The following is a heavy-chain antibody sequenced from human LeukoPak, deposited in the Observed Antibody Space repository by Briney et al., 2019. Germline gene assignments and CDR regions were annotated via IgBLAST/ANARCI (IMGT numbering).Heavy chain of an antibody. V-gene: IGHV3-11*06. Sequence: KPGGSLRLSCAASGFTFSDYYMSWIRQAPGKGLEWVSYISSSSSYTNYADSVKGRFTISRDNAKNSLYLQMNSLRAEDTAVYYCARPRWFGELPPDYWGQGTLVTVSS. CDR1: GFTFSDYY. J-gene: IGHJ4*02. D-gene: IGHD3-10*01. CDR2: ISSSSSYT. CDR3: ARPRWFGELPPDY.